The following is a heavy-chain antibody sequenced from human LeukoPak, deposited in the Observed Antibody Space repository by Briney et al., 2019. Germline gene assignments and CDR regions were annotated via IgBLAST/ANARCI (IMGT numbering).Heavy chain of an antibody. V-gene: IGHV3-64*01. CDR1: GFTFSSYA. CDR3: AKAVFGYYFDY. Sequence: GGSLRLSCAASGFTFSSYAMHWVRQAPGKGLEYVSAISSNGGSTYYANSVKGRFTISRDNSKNTLYLQMGSLRAEDTAVYYCAKAVFGYYFDYWGQGALVTVSS. CDR2: ISSNGGST. D-gene: IGHD3-10*01. J-gene: IGHJ4*02.